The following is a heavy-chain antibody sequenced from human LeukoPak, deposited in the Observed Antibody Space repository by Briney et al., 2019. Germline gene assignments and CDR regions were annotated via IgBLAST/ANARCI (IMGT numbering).Heavy chain of an antibody. CDR2: IYYSGST. CDR1: GGSISSYY. Sequence: PSETLSLTCTVSGGSISSYYWSWIRQPPGKGLEWIGYIYYSGSTNYNPSLKSRVTMSVDTSKNQFSLKLSSVTAADTAVYYCARELYYFDYWGQGTLVTVSS. J-gene: IGHJ4*02. V-gene: IGHV4-59*12. CDR3: ARELYYFDY.